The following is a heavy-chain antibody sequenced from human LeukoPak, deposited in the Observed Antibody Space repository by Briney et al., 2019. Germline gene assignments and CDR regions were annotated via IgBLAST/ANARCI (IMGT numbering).Heavy chain of an antibody. Sequence: SGTLSLTRTGSGGSISSYYWSWIRQPPGKGLEWIGYIYYSGSTNYNPSLQSRVTISVDTSKNQFSLKLSSVTAADTAVYYCARVWGDAAAGPNFDYWGQGTLVTVSS. CDR3: ARVWGDAAAGPNFDY. CDR1: GGSISSYY. V-gene: IGHV4-59*01. D-gene: IGHD6-13*01. J-gene: IGHJ4*02. CDR2: IYYSGST.